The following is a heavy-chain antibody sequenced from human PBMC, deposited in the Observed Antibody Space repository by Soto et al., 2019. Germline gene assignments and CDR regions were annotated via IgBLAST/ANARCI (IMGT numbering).Heavy chain of an antibody. J-gene: IGHJ4*02. CDR3: ARTPSERPAD. D-gene: IGHD6-25*01. CDR1: GFTFSNYG. CDR2: ISYEGSNK. V-gene: IGHV3-30*03. Sequence: QVQLVESGGGVVQPGRSLRLSCAVSGFTFSNYGMNWVRQAPGKGLEWVAVISYEGSNKYYADSVKGRFTISRDNSKNTLYLQMNGRRVEETAVYFCARTPSERPADWGQGTLVTVSS.